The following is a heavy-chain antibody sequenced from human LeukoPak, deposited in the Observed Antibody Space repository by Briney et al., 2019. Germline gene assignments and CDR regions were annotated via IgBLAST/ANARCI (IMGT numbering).Heavy chain of an antibody. D-gene: IGHD6-13*01. V-gene: IGHV1-69*13. Sequence: SVKVSCTASGGTFSSYAISWARQAPGQGLEWMGGIIPIFGTANYAQKFQGRVTITADESTSTAYMELSSLRSEDTAVYYCARALRIAAAALYYFDYWGQGTLVTVSS. J-gene: IGHJ4*02. CDR3: ARALRIAAAALYYFDY. CDR2: IIPIFGTA. CDR1: GGTFSSYA.